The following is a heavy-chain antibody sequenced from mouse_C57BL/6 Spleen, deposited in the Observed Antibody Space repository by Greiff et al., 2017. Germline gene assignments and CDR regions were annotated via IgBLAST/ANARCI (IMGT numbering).Heavy chain of an antibody. CDR2: ISSGGSYT. Sequence: EVQRVESGGDLVKPGGSLKLSCAASGFTFSSYGMSWVRQTPDKRLEWVATISSGGSYTYYPDSVKGRFTISRDNAKNTLYLQMSSLKSEDTAMYYCASQTHYYCSDYYAMDYWGQGTSVTVSS. J-gene: IGHJ4*01. V-gene: IGHV5-6*01. D-gene: IGHD1-1*01. CDR1: GFTFSSYG. CDR3: ASQTHYYCSDYYAMDY.